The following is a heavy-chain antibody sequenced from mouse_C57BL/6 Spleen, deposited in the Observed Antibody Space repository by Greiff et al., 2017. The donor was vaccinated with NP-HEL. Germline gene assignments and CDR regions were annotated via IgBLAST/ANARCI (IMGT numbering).Heavy chain of an antibody. D-gene: IGHD1-1*01. CDR1: GFTFSSYA. CDR2: ISSGGDYI. V-gene: IGHV5-9-1*02. CDR3: TRAGYYGTVDY. J-gene: IGHJ2*01. Sequence: EVKLMESGEGLVKPGGSLKLSCAASGFTFSSYAMSWVRQTPEKRLEWVAYISSGGDYIYYADTVKGRFTISRDNARNTLYLQMSSLKSEDTAMYYCTRAGYYGTVDYWGQGTTLTVSS.